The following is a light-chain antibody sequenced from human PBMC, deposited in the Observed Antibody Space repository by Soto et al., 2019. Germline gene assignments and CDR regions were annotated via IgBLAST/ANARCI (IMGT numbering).Light chain of an antibody. J-gene: IGKJ1*01. CDR1: QTIRTN. V-gene: IGKV3-15*01. Sequence: EIVMTQSPATLSVSPGETVTLSCRASQTIRTNLAWYQHKPGQSPRLLIYGASKRATGFPARFSGSGSGTEFTLSISSLQSEEFAVYYCQQYNDNWPTVGQGTKVDIK. CDR3: QQYNDNWPT. CDR2: GAS.